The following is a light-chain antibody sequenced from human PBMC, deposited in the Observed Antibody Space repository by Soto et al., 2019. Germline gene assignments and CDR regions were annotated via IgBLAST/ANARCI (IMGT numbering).Light chain of an antibody. V-gene: IGKV1-5*01. J-gene: IGKJ1*01. CDR1: QSISSW. CDR2: DAS. Sequence: DIQMTQSPSTLSSSVGDRFTITFRASQSISSWLAWYQQKPGKAPKLLIYDASSLESGVPSRFSGSGSGTEFTLTISSLQPDDFATYYCQQYNSYSWTFGQGTKVHI. CDR3: QQYNSYSWT.